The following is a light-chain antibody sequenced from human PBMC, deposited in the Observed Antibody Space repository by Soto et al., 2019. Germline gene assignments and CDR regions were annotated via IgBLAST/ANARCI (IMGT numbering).Light chain of an antibody. CDR2: KDS. CDR1: ALPKQY. V-gene: IGLV3-25*03. J-gene: IGLJ7*01. Sequence: SYELTQPPSVSVSPGQTARITCSGDALPKQYAYWYRQKPGQAPVLVIYKDSERPSGIPERFSGSSSGTTVTLTISGVQAEDEADYYCQSADSSGTYHAVFGGGTQLTVL. CDR3: QSADSSGTYHAV.